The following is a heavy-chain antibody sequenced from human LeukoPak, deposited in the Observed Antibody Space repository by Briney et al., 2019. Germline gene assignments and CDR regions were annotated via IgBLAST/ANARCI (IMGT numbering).Heavy chain of an antibody. Sequence: SETLSLTCTVSVGSISSGDYYWSWIRQPPGKGLEWIGYIYYSGSTYYNPSLKSRVTISVDRSKNQFSLKLGSVTAADTAVYYCARAVAGTGAPFDYWGQGTLVTVSS. CDR2: IYYSGST. D-gene: IGHD6-19*01. CDR3: ARAVAGTGAPFDY. J-gene: IGHJ4*02. V-gene: IGHV4-30-4*01. CDR1: VGSISSGDYY.